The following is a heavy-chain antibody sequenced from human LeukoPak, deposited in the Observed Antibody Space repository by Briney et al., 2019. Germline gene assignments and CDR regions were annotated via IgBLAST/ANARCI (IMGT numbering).Heavy chain of an antibody. CDR2: IYYSGST. J-gene: IGHJ2*01. Sequence: SETLSLTCTVSGGSISSYYWSWIRQPPGKGLEWIGYIYYSGSTNYNPSLKSRVTISVDTSKNQFSLKLSSVTAADTAVYYCARDPDGSQGYFDLWGRGTLVTVSS. D-gene: IGHD5-24*01. CDR3: ARDPDGSQGYFDL. V-gene: IGHV4-59*01. CDR1: GGSISSYY.